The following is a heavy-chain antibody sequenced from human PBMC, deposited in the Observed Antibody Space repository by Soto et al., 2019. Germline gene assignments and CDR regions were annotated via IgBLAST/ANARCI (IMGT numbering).Heavy chain of an antibody. Sequence: VQLVQSGAEVKKPGSSVKVSCKASGGTFSSYAISWVRQAPGKGLEYVSGISSNGVGTYYANSVQGRFTISRDNSKNTVYLQMGSLRPEDMAVYYCARRARPDFYYMDVWGKGTTVTVSS. CDR3: ARRARPDFYYMDV. J-gene: IGHJ6*03. CDR1: GGTFSSYA. CDR2: ISSNGVGT. V-gene: IGHV3-64*01. D-gene: IGHD6-6*01.